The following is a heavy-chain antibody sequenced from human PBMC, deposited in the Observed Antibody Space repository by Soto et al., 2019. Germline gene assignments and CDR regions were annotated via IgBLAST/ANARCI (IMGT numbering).Heavy chain of an antibody. CDR1: GYTFTSYD. J-gene: IGHJ4*02. D-gene: IGHD3-10*01. V-gene: IGHV1-8*01. CDR2: MNPNSGNT. CDR3: ARGGVFFFAAPTNPFDY. Sequence: ASVKVSCKASGYTFTSYDINWVRQATGQGFEWMGWMNPNSGNTGYAQKFQGRVTMTRNTSISTAYMELSSLRSEDTAVYYCARGGVFFFAAPTNPFDYWGQGTLVTGSS.